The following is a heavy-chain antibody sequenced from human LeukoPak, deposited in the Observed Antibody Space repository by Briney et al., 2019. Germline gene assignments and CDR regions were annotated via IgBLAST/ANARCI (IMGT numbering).Heavy chain of an antibody. V-gene: IGHV3-23*01. D-gene: IGHD3-10*01. J-gene: IGHJ4*02. CDR2: ISGSGGST. CDR1: GFTFSSYA. Sequence: GGSLRLSCTASGFTFSSYAMSWVRQAPGKGLEWVSAISGSGGSTYYADSVKGRFTISRDNSKNTLYLQMNSLRAEDTAVYYCAKSLNRGVSFLFDYWGQGTLVTVSS. CDR3: AKSLNRGVSFLFDY.